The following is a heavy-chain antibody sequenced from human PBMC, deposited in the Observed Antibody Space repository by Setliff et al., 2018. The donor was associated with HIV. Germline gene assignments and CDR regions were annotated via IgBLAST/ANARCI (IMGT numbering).Heavy chain of an antibody. Sequence: GGSLRLSCAASGFTFGSYRMNWVRQTPGKGLEWVANIKEDGSETYYVDSVEGRFTISRDNAKNSLYLQMNSLRAEDTAVYYCARDRIESALNYWGQGTLVTVSS. CDR1: GFTFGSYR. D-gene: IGHD3-16*01. V-gene: IGHV3-7*01. J-gene: IGHJ4*02. CDR2: IKEDGSET. CDR3: ARDRIESALNY.